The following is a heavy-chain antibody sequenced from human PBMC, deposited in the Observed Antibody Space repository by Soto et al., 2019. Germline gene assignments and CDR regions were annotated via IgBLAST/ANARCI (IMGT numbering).Heavy chain of an antibody. J-gene: IGHJ6*02. CDR2: IYRGDSDI. CDR3: ARLVSGSSGYYYYGMDV. V-gene: IGHV5-51*01. CDR1: GYSFTSYW. D-gene: IGHD6-6*01. Sequence: GASLKISCKGSGYSFTSYWIAWVRQMPGKGLEWMGIIYRGDSDIRYSPSFQGQVTMSTDKSISTAYLQWSSLKASDTAMYYCARLVSGSSGYYYYGMDVWGQGTTVTVSS.